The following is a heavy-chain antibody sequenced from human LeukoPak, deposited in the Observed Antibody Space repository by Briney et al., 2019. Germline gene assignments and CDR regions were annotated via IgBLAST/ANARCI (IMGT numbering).Heavy chain of an antibody. V-gene: IGHV3-30-3*01. CDR3: ARDKWGGYAIPFDY. Sequence: HPGGSLRLSCAASGFTFTNDWMNWVRQAPGKGLEWVAVISYDGSNKYYADSVKGRFTISRDNSKNTLYLQMNSLRAEDTAVYYCARDKWGGYAIPFDYWGQGTLVTVSS. J-gene: IGHJ4*02. D-gene: IGHD5-12*01. CDR2: ISYDGSNK. CDR1: GFTFTNDW.